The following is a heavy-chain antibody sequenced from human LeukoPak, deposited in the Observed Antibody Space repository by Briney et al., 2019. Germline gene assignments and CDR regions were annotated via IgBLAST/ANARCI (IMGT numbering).Heavy chain of an antibody. J-gene: IGHJ4*02. D-gene: IGHD2-21*02. CDR1: GGTFSSYA. CDR3: ALSMTAVVVTDTFDY. CDR2: IIPIFGTA. V-gene: IGHV1-69*06. Sequence: SVKVSCEASGGTFSSYAISWVRQAPGQGLEWMGGIIPIFGTANYAQKFQGRVTITADKSTSTAYMELSSLRSEDTAVYYCALSMTAVVVTDTFDYWGQGTLVTVSS.